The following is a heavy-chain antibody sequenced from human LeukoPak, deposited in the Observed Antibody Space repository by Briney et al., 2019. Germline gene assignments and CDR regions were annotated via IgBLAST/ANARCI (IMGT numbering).Heavy chain of an antibody. CDR3: ARADSSGWYYFDY. CDR2: IYHSGST. J-gene: IGHJ4*02. Sequence: SQTLSLTCAVSGGSISSDGYSWSWIRQPPGKGLEWIGYIYHSGSTYYNPSLKSRVTISVDRSKNQFSLKLSSVTAADTAVYYCARADSSGWYYFDYWGQGTLVTVSS. CDR1: GGSISSDGYS. V-gene: IGHV4-30-2*01. D-gene: IGHD6-19*01.